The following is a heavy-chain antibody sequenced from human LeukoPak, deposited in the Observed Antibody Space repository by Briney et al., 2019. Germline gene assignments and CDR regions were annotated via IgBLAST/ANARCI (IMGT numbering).Heavy chain of an antibody. V-gene: IGHV1-2*02. J-gene: IGHJ3*02. Sequence: GASVKVSCKASGYTFIDYYMHWVRQAPGLGLEWMGWINPNSGGTNYAQNFQGRVTMTRDTSIRTVYMELSRLRSDDTAVYYCARSAGFRQASAFDIWGQGTMVTVSS. CDR2: INPNSGGT. CDR3: ARSAGFRQASAFDI. CDR1: GYTFIDYY.